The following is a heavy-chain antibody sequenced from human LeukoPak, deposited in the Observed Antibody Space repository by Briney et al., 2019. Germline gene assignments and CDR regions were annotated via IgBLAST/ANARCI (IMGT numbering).Heavy chain of an antibody. J-gene: IGHJ3*02. D-gene: IGHD3-10*01. V-gene: IGHV3-74*01. CDR3: AMPDYYGSGSYAFDI. CDR1: GFTLSDYW. CDR2: INNDGSSA. Sequence: PGGSLRLSCAASGFTLSDYWMHWVCQVPGKGLVWVSRINNDGSSATYADSVKGRFTISRDNAKNTVYLQMNSLRAEDTAVYYCAMPDYYGSGSYAFDIWGQGTMVTVSS.